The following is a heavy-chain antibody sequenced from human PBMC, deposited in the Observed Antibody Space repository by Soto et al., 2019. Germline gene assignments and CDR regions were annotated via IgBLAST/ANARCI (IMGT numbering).Heavy chain of an antibody. J-gene: IGHJ3*02. V-gene: IGHV4-31*03. CDR2: IYYSGST. Sequence: SETLSLTCTVSGGSISSGGYYWSWIRQHPGKGLEWIGYIYYSGSTYYNPSLKSRVTISVDTSKNQFSLKLSSVTAADTAVYYCARDGLRGGNSELLSGAFDIWGQGTMVTVSS. D-gene: IGHD2-21*02. CDR3: ARDGLRGGNSELLSGAFDI. CDR1: GGSISSGGYY.